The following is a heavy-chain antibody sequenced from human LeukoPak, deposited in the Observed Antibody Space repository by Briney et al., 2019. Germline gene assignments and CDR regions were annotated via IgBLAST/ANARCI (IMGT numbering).Heavy chain of an antibody. V-gene: IGHV3-23*01. J-gene: IGHJ4*02. CDR1: GFTFSNYA. Sequence: GGSLRLSCAASGFTFSNYAMNWVRQAPGKGLEWVSSTSGGGGTYYADSVKGRFTISRDDSKSTLYLQMNSLRAEDTAFYYCAKGGSGSYYSHFDCWGQGTLVTVSS. CDR3: AKGGSGSYYSHFDC. CDR2: TSGGGGT. D-gene: IGHD3-10*01.